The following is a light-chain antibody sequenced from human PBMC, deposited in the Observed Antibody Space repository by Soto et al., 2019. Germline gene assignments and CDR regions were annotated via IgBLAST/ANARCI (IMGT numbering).Light chain of an antibody. J-gene: IGKJ5*01. CDR1: HIVSSNY. CDR2: GAS. Sequence: EIVLTQSPGTLSLSPGERATLSCRASHIVSSNYLAWYQQKPGQAPRLLIYGASSRATGIPDRFSGSGSGTDFSLTISRLEPEDFAVYTCQQYDSSLITFGQGTRLEIK. V-gene: IGKV3-20*01. CDR3: QQYDSSLIT.